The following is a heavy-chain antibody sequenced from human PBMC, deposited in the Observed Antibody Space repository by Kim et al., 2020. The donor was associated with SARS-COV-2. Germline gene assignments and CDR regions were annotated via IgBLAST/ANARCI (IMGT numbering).Heavy chain of an antibody. CDR3: ARDRGAAAGEGGLEY. V-gene: IGHV3-33*01. J-gene: IGHJ4*01. CDR1: GFIFSHHA. D-gene: IGHD6-13*01. Sequence: GGSLRHSCAASGFIFSHHAMHWVRQAPGKGLEWVAVIWSDGRDQYYVDSVKGRFTISRDNSKNTLFLQMSSLGVEDTAVYYCARDRGAAAGEGGLEYWG. CDR2: IWSDGRDQ.